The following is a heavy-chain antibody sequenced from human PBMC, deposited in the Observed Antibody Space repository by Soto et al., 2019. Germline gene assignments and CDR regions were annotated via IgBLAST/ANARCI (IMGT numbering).Heavy chain of an antibody. Sequence: GGSLRLSCAASGFTFSSYSMNWVRQAPGKGLEWVSSISTSSSYIYYADSVKGRFTISRDNAKNSLYLQMNSLRAEDTAVYYCARDQPGYSYGYGLGYWGQGTLVTVSS. CDR2: ISTSSSYI. CDR3: ARDQPGYSYGYGLGY. J-gene: IGHJ4*02. V-gene: IGHV3-21*01. CDR1: GFTFSSYS. D-gene: IGHD5-18*01.